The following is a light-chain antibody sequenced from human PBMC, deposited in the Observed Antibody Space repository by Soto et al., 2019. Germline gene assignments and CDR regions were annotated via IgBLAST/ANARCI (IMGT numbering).Light chain of an antibody. CDR1: QSISNI. J-gene: IGKJ4*01. CDR3: QQRTNWPALA. CDR2: DAS. Sequence: EIVLTQSPATLYLSPEERATLSCSASQSISNILAWYPHKPGQAPRRLIYDASNRATGIPARFSGSGSGTDFPLTISSLEPADFAVYYCQQRTNWPALAFGGGTKVEI. V-gene: IGKV3-11*01.